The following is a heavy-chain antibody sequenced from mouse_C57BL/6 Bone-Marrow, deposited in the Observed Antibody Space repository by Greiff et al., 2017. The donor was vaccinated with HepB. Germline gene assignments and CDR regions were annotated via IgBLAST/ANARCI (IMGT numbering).Heavy chain of an antibody. CDR2: IDPSDSYP. Sequence: VQLQQPGAELVMPGASVKLSCKASGYTFTSYWMHWVKQRPGQGLEWIGEIDPSDSYPNYNQKFKGKSTLTVDKSSSTAYMQLSSLTSEDSAVYYCARREIYYGPYYYAMDYWGQGTAVTVSS. D-gene: IGHD2-1*01. V-gene: IGHV1-69*01. J-gene: IGHJ4*01. CDR1: GYTFTSYW. CDR3: ARREIYYGPYYYAMDY.